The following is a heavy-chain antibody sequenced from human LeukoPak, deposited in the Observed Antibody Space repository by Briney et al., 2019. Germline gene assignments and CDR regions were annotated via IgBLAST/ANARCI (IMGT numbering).Heavy chain of an antibody. Sequence: EGSLRLSCAASGFTFSGSAMHWVRQASGKGLEWVGRIRSKANSYATAYAASVKGRFTISRDDSKNTAYLQMNSLKTEDTAVYYCTRPGDYYDSSGYYRYDYWGQGTLVTVSS. D-gene: IGHD3-22*01. CDR3: TRPGDYYDSSGYYRYDY. CDR1: GFTFSGSA. J-gene: IGHJ4*02. V-gene: IGHV3-73*01. CDR2: IRSKANSYAT.